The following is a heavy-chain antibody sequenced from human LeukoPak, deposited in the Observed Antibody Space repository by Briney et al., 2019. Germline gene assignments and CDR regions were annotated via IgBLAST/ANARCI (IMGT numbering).Heavy chain of an antibody. V-gene: IGHV4-4*07. CDR1: GGSISSYY. Sequence: SETLSLTCPLSGGSISSYYWSWIRQPAGKGLEWLGRIYTSGSTNFNPSLKSRVTLSVDTSKNQFSLKLTSVTAADTAVYYCARMKDCGGDCYSVDYWGQGTLVTVSS. J-gene: IGHJ4*02. CDR3: ARMKDCGGDCYSVDY. CDR2: IYTSGST. D-gene: IGHD2-21*02.